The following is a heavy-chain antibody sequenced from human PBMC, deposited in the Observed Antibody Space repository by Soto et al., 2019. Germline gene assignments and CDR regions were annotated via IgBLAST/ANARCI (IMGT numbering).Heavy chain of an antibody. J-gene: IGHJ4*02. CDR1: GAAISIYY. V-gene: IGHV4-59*08. CDR3: ARCLSRSSGWYPFFDC. D-gene: IGHD6-19*01. Sequence: SENLAPTCTVSGAAISIYYWRLIRQPPERGLEWIGYLYYSGSTNYNPSIKSRVTISVDTSKNRFSLKLSSVTAADTAVYYCARCLSRSSGWYPFFDCWGEGTMVTVST. CDR2: LYYSGST.